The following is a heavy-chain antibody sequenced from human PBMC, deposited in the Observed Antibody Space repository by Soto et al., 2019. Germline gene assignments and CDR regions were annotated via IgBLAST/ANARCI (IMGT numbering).Heavy chain of an antibody. CDR3: AKRRGAGGHFDY. J-gene: IGHJ4*02. V-gene: IGHV3-23*01. D-gene: IGHD2-15*01. Sequence: DVQLLESGGGLVQPAGSLRLSCAASGFTFSSYAMGWVRQGPGKGLEWVAVVSIGGSTHYADSVRGRFTISRDNFKNTLSLQMNSLTAEDTAVYFCAKRRGAGGHFDYWGQGALVTVSS. CDR1: GFTFSSYA. CDR2: VSIGGST.